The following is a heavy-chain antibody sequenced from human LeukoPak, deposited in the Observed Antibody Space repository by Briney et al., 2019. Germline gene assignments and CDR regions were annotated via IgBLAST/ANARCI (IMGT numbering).Heavy chain of an antibody. CDR1: AFTFSSYG. CDR2: ISGSGGST. V-gene: IGHV3-23*01. D-gene: IGHD5-12*01. CDR3: ARRSGGWNAFDI. J-gene: IGHJ3*02. Sequence: GGSLRLSCAASAFTFSSYGMSWVRQAPGKGLEWVSVISGSGGSTYYADSVKGRFTISRDNSKNTLYLQMNSLRAGDTAVYYCARRSGGWNAFDIWGQGTMVTVSS.